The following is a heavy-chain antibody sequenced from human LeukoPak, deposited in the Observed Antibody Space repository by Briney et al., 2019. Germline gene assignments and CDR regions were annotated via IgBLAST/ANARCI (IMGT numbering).Heavy chain of an antibody. J-gene: IGHJ4*02. V-gene: IGHV4-34*01. Sequence: PSETLSLTCAVYGGSFSGYYWSWIRQPPGKGLEWIGEINHSGSTNYNPSLKSRVTISVDTSKNQFSLKLSSVTAADTAVYYCARERGVYGDERGTDYWGQGTLVTVSS. D-gene: IGHD4-17*01. CDR1: GGSFSGYY. CDR2: INHSGST. CDR3: ARERGVYGDERGTDY.